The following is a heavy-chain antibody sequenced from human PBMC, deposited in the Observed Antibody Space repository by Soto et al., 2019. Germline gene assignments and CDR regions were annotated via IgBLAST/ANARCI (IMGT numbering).Heavy chain of an antibody. CDR2: ISGSGGST. D-gene: IGHD5-18*01. J-gene: IGHJ6*03. CDR1: GFTISSYA. Sequence: GGSLRLSCAASGFTISSYAMSWVRQARGKGLEWVSAISGSGGSTYYADSVKGRFTISRDNSKNTLYLQMNSLRAEDTAVYYCAKGKDSNYYYYYFDVWGKGTTVTVSS. V-gene: IGHV3-23*01. CDR3: AKGKDSNYYYYYFDV.